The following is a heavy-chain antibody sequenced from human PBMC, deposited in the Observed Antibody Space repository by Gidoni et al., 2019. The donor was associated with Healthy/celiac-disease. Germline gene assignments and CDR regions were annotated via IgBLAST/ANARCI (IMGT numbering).Heavy chain of an antibody. CDR2: INPSGGRT. V-gene: IGHV1-46*01. D-gene: IGHD6-13*01. CDR3: AREAAAEVPLFDY. J-gene: IGHJ4*02. CDR1: GYTFTSYY. Sequence: QVPLVESGAEWEKPGASVKVSCKASGYTFTSYYMHWVRQAPGQGLEWMGIINPSGGRTSYAKKFQGRVTMTRDTSTSTVYMELSSLRSEDTAVYYCAREAAAEVPLFDYWGQGTLVTVSS.